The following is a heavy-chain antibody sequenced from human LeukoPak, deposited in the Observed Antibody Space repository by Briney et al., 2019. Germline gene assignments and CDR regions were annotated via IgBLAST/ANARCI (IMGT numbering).Heavy chain of an antibody. CDR1: GGSISSGSYY. Sequence: PSETLSLTCTVSGGSISSGSYYWGWIRQPPGKGLEWIASMYYSGTTFYSPSLKSRVTISVDTSKNQLSLKLGSVTAADTAVYYCARELSPSRAHDYWGQGTLVTVSS. J-gene: IGHJ4*02. D-gene: IGHD5-24*01. V-gene: IGHV4-39*02. CDR2: MYYSGTT. CDR3: ARELSPSRAHDY.